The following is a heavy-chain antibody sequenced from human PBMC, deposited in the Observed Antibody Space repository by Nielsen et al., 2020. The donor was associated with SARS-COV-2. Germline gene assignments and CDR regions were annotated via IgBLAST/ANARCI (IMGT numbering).Heavy chain of an antibody. V-gene: IGHV4-59*01. D-gene: IGHD4-17*01. J-gene: IGHJ4*02. CDR1: GCSISSYS. Sequence: SETLSLTCTVSGCSISSYSWSWIRQPPGKGLEWIGYIDYSGSTNYNPPLKGRVTISVDTSKNPFSLKLSSVTAADTAVYYCAREDYGELSWYFDYWGQGTLVTVSS. CDR2: IDYSGST. CDR3: AREDYGELSWYFDY.